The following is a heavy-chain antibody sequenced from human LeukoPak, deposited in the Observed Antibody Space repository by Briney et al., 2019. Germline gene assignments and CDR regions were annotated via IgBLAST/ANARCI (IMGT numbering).Heavy chain of an antibody. J-gene: IGHJ5*02. Sequence: ASVKVSCKASGYTFTGYYMHWVRQAPGQGLEWMGWINPNSGGTNYAQKFQGRVTMTRDTSISTAYMELSRLRSDDTAVYYCAREGENGDNPPYNWFDPWGQGTLVTVSS. V-gene: IGHV1-2*02. CDR1: GYTFTGYY. CDR3: AREGENGDNPPYNWFDP. CDR2: INPNSGGT. D-gene: IGHD4-17*01.